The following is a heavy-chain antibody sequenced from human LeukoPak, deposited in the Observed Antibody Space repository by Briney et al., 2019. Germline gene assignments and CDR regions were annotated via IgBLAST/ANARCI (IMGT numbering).Heavy chain of an antibody. D-gene: IGHD3-10*01. CDR1: GFTVSSNY. CDR2: ISSSSSYI. V-gene: IGHV3-21*04. J-gene: IGHJ3*02. Sequence: GGSLRLSCAASGFTVSSNYMSWVRQAPGKGLEWVSSISSSSSYIYYADSVKGRFTISRDNAKNSLYLQMNSLRAEDTAVYYCARPLYYLNAFDIWGQGTMVTVSS. CDR3: ARPLYYLNAFDI.